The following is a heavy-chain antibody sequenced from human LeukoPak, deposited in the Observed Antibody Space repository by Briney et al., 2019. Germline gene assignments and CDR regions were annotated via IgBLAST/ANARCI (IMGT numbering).Heavy chain of an antibody. CDR2: IYYSGST. V-gene: IGHV4-59*06. J-gene: IGHJ5*02. Sequence: SETLSLTCTVSGGSISSYYWSWIRQHPGKGLEWIGYIYYSGSTYYNPSLKSRVTISVDTSKNQFSLKLSSVTAADTAVYYCAREGVVPRFWFDPWGQGTLVTVSS. D-gene: IGHD3-3*01. CDR1: GGSISSYY. CDR3: AREGVVPRFWFDP.